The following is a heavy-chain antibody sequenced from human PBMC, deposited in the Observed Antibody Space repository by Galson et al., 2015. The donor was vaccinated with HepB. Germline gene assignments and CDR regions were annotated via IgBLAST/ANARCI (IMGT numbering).Heavy chain of an antibody. CDR1: GFTFSSYG. V-gene: IGHV3-30*18. D-gene: IGHD3-22*01. Sequence: SLRLSCAASGFTFSSYGMHWVRQAPGKGLEWVAVISYDGSNKYYADSVKGRFTISRDNSKNTLYLQMNSLRAEDTAVYYCANQYYYDSSGYHDAFDIWGQGTMVTVSS. CDR3: ANQYYYDSSGYHDAFDI. CDR2: ISYDGSNK. J-gene: IGHJ3*02.